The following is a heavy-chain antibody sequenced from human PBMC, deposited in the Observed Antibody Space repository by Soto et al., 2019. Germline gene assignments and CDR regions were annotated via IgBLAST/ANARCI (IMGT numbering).Heavy chain of an antibody. Sequence: QVQLVESGGGAVQPGRSLRLSCAASGFTFSNNGFHWVRQAPGKGLEWVAVISSDGINKYYADSVKGRSTISRDNSKNTMILQMNSLRVEGTAVYYCAMARYGGSARFDYWGQGTLVTVSS. V-gene: IGHV3-30*03. J-gene: IGHJ4*02. CDR2: ISSDGINK. CDR1: GFTFSNNG. CDR3: AMARYGGSARFDY. D-gene: IGHD2-15*01.